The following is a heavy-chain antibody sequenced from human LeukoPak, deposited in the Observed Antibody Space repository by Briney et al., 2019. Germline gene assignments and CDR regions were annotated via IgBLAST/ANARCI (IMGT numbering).Heavy chain of an antibody. CDR1: GGSVNSGSYY. V-gene: IGHV4-61*01. CDR2: IYYSGST. D-gene: IGHD1-26*01. Sequence: PSETLSLTCTVSGGSVNSGSYYWNWIRQPPGKGLEWIGYIYYSGSTNYNPSLKSRVTISVDTSKNQFSLRLSSVTAADTAVYYCARAAYSGSYHSDYWGQGTLVTVSS. J-gene: IGHJ4*02. CDR3: ARAAYSGSYHSDY.